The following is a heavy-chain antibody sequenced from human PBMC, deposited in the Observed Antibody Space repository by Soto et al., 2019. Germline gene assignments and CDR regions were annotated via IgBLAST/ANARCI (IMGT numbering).Heavy chain of an antibody. Sequence: QVQLQESGPGLVKPSQTLSLTCTVSGGSISSGDYYWSWIRQPPGKGLEWIGYIYYSGSTYYNPSLKSRVTTSVDTSKNQFSLKLRSVTAADTAVYYCARGPGVYSGVVGPSTRAYFDYWGQGTLVTVSS. CDR3: ARGPGVYSGVVGPSTRAYFDY. CDR2: IYYSGST. V-gene: IGHV4-30-4*01. D-gene: IGHD5-12*01. J-gene: IGHJ4*02. CDR1: GGSISSGDYY.